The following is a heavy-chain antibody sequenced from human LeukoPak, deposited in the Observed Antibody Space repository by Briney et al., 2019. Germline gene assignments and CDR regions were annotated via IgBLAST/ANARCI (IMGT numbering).Heavy chain of an antibody. CDR3: ARDVGSYDFWSGYWEN. CDR2: IIPIFGTA. CDR1: GGTFSSYA. D-gene: IGHD3-3*01. V-gene: IGHV1-69*13. J-gene: IGHJ4*02. Sequence: SVKVSCKASGGTFSSYAISWVRQAPGQGLEWMGGIIPIFGTANYAQKFQGRVTITADESTSTAYMELSSLRSEDTAVYYCARDVGSYDFWSGYWENWGQGTLVTVSS.